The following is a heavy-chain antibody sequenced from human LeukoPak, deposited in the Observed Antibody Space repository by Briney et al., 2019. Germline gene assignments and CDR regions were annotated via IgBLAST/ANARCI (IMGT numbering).Heavy chain of an antibody. CDR1: GFTFSSYA. Sequence: PGGSLRLSCAASGFTFSSYAMSWVRQAPGKGLEWVSAISVSDGTTYYADSVKGRFTISRDNSKNTLYLQMNSLRAEDTAVYYCAKRLYCSTTTCYGFDYWGQGTLVTVSS. CDR3: AKRLYCSTTTCYGFDY. D-gene: IGHD2-2*01. V-gene: IGHV3-23*01. CDR2: ISVSDGTT. J-gene: IGHJ4*02.